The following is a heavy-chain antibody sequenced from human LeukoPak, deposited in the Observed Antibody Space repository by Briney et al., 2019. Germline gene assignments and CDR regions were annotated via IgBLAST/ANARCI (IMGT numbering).Heavy chain of an antibody. CDR3: AKAPVTSCRGAFCYPFDS. Sequence: GGSLRLSCAASGFTFSSYSMNWVRQAPGKGLEWVSATSSSDAGKYHADSVRGRFTISRDNSRNTMYLQMNSLRAEDAAVYYCAKAPVTSCRGAFCYPFDSWGQGTVVTVSS. V-gene: IGHV3-23*01. CDR2: TSSSDAGK. J-gene: IGHJ4*02. D-gene: IGHD2-15*01. CDR1: GFTFSSYS.